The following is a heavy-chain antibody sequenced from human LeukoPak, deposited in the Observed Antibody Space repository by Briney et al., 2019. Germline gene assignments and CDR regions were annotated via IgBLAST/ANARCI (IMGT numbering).Heavy chain of an antibody. D-gene: IGHD1-14*01. Sequence: PGRSLRLSCAASGFTFSSYGMHWVRQAPGKGLEWVAVISSDGSITSYGDSVKGRFTISRDNAKNTLFLQTSSLRAEDTAVYYCARDHHGIHSAFDVWGQGTMVTVS. J-gene: IGHJ3*01. V-gene: IGHV3-30*03. CDR2: ISSDGSIT. CDR3: ARDHHGIHSAFDV. CDR1: GFTFSSYG.